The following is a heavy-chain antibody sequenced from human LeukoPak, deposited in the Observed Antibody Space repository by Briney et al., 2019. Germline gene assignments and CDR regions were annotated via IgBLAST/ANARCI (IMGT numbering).Heavy chain of an antibody. V-gene: IGHV1-2*02. J-gene: IGHJ4*02. CDR1: GYTFTDYF. CDR2: INPNSGGT. D-gene: IGHD5-18*01. Sequence: GASVTVSCKASGYTFTDYFMHWVRQAPGQGLEWMGWINPNSGGTHYAQKFQGRVTMTRDTSISTAYMELGRLRSDDTAVYYCARDPGYSSPRGDYWGQGTLVTVSS. CDR3: ARDPGYSSPRGDY.